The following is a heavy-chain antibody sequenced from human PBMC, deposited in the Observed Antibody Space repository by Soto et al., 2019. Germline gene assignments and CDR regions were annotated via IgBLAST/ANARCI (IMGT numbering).Heavy chain of an antibody. CDR2: ITGGGEVE. V-gene: IGHV3-48*02. CDR3: ASLHSWFGAEAT. CDR1: GFTFSSYS. Sequence: EVQLVESGGGWKQPGGSLRLSLAASGFTFSSYSMNWVLQAPGKGLEWVSYITGGGEVEAYAVSVKGRFTISRDTAKNSLFLQMNSLRDEDTAVYYWASLHSWFGAEATWGQGALVTVSS. D-gene: IGHD3-10*01. J-gene: IGHJ4*02.